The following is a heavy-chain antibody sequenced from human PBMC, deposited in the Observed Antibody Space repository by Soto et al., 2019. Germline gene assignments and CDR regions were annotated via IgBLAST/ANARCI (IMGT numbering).Heavy chain of an antibody. V-gene: IGHV3-74*01. Sequence: GGSLRLSCAASGFTFTSHWMHWVRQAPGKGLVWVSRINSDGSATNCADSVKGRFTISRDNANNTLYLQMNSLRAEDTAVYYCAREFSRALDYWGQGTLVTVSS. CDR1: GFTFTSHW. J-gene: IGHJ4*02. CDR3: AREFSRALDY. CDR2: INSDGSAT.